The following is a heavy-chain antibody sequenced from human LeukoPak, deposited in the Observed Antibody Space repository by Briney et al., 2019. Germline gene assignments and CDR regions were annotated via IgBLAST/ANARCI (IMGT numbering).Heavy chain of an antibody. D-gene: IGHD3-10*01. CDR2: ISYDGSNK. J-gene: IGHJ4*02. CDR3: AKGRIEWFGELLSSFDF. Sequence: PGRSLRLSCAASGFTFSSYGMHWVRQAPGKGLEWVAVISYDGSNKYYADSVKGRFTISRDNFRNTLFLQTSSLRGEDTAVYYCAKGRIEWFGELLSSFDFWGQGTLVTVSS. CDR1: GFTFSSYG. V-gene: IGHV3-30*18.